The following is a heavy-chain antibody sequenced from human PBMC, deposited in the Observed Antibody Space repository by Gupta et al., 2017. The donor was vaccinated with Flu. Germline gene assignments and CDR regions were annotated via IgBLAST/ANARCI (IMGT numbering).Heavy chain of an antibody. D-gene: IGHD3-22*01. CDR1: GFTFSSYG. J-gene: IGHJ3*02. CDR3: ARGTGYYYDSSGYYGDAFDI. Sequence: QVQLVESGGGVVQPGRSLRLSCAASGFTFSSYGMHWVRQAPGKGLEWVAVIWYDGSNKYYADSVKGRFTISRDNSKNTLYLQMNSLRAEDTAVYYCARGTGYYYDSSGYYGDAFDIWGQGTMVTVSS. CDR2: IWYDGSNK. V-gene: IGHV3-33*01.